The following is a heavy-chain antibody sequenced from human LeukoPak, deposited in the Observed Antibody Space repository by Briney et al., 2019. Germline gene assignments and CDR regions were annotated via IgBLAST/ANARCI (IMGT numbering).Heavy chain of an antibody. CDR1: GFTFSNYW. D-gene: IGHD2-2*01. Sequence: GGSLRLSCAASGFTFSNYWMHWVRQAPGKGLVWVSLINSDGTTTNYADSVKGRFTISRDNAKNTLYLQMNSLRADDTAVYYCASKPMYYYYYYMDVWAKGPRSPSP. J-gene: IGHJ6*03. V-gene: IGHV3-74*01. CDR2: INSDGTTT. CDR3: ASKPMYYYYYYMDV.